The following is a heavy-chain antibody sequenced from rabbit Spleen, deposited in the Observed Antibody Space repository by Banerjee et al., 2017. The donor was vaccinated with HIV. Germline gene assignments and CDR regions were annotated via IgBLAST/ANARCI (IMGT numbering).Heavy chain of an antibody. CDR1: GFSFNNDHD. Sequence: QSLEESGGDLVKPGASLTLTCTASGFSFNNDHDMCWVRQAPGKGLEWIACIYVGSDGNTYYANWAKGRFTISKSSSTTVTLQMTSLTAADTATYFCARHDYYFGMDLWGPGTLVTVS. CDR3: ARHDYYFGMDL. CDR2: IYVGSDGNT. J-gene: IGHJ6*01. V-gene: IGHV1S40*01.